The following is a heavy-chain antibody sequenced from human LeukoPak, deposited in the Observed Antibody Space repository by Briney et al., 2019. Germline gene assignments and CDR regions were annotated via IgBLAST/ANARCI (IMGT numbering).Heavy chain of an antibody. V-gene: IGHV4-61*01. Sequence: PSETLSLTCTVSGGSISSSSYYWGWIRQPPGKGLEWIGYIYYSGSTNYNPSLKSRVTISVDTSKNQFSLKLSSVAAADTAVYYCARDRNDVWYFDLWGRGTLVTVSS. CDR1: GGSISSSSYY. D-gene: IGHD1-14*01. J-gene: IGHJ2*01. CDR3: ARDRNDVWYFDL. CDR2: IYYSGST.